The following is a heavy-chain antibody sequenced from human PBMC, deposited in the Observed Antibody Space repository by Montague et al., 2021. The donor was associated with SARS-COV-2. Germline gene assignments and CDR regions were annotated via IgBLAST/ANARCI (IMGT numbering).Heavy chain of an antibody. J-gene: IGHJ4*02. V-gene: IGHV4-39*01. CDR1: GGSISSSTYY. Sequence: ETLSLTCAVSGGSISSSTYYWVWIRQPPGKGLEWVGTIFYSGSAYYNPSLKSRVTVSVDTSKNQFSPKLSSVTAADTAVYYCATHQSGTMMAYWGQGTLVTVPS. D-gene: IGHD3-22*01. CDR2: IFYSGSA. CDR3: ATHQSGTMMAY.